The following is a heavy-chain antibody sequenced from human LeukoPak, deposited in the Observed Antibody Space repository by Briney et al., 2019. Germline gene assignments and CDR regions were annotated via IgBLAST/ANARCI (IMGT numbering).Heavy chain of an antibody. CDR2: IIPIFGTA. J-gene: IGHJ5*02. Sequence: PGASVKVSCKASGYTFTSYDINWVRQAPGQGLEWMGGIIPIFGTANYAQKFQGRVTITTDESTSTAYMELSSLRSEDTAVYYCARCCGYDSSGYPGRAQEYNWFDPWGQGTLVTVSS. D-gene: IGHD3-22*01. CDR3: ARCCGYDSSGYPGRAQEYNWFDP. CDR1: GYTFTSYD. V-gene: IGHV1-69*05.